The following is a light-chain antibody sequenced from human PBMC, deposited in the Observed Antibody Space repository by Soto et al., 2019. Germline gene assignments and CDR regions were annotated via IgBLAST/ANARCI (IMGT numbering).Light chain of an antibody. V-gene: IGLV1-51*02. CDR3: GTWDSRLNVHV. Sequence: QSVLTQPPSVSAAPGQKVIISCSGGTSNIGNNFACWYQHLPGTAPKLLIYGDDKRASGIPDRLSGSRSGTSATLGITGLQTGDEADYYCGTWDSRLNVHVFGTGTKVTVL. CDR1: TSNIGNNF. J-gene: IGLJ1*01. CDR2: GDD.